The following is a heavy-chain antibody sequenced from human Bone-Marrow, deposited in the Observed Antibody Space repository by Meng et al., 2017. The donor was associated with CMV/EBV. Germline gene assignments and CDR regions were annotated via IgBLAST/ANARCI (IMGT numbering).Heavy chain of an antibody. CDR1: GFTLSDYY. Sequence: GGSLRLSCAASGFTLSDYYVSWIRQAPGKGLEWISYISGSGNTIHYAGSVRGRFTISRDNSKNTLYLQMNSLRAEDTAVYYCAKDRLAMDVWGQGTTVTVSS. J-gene: IGHJ6*02. CDR3: AKDRLAMDV. V-gene: IGHV3-11*01. CDR2: ISGSGNTI.